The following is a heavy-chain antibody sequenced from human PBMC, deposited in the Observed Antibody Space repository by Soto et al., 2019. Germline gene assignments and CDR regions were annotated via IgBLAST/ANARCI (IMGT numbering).Heavy chain of an antibody. Sequence: TLCLPCTVSWGTRSSGGYHWSLIRQPPGKGLEWIGYIYYSGGTYYNPSLKGRVTISVDTSKNQFSLELSSVTAADTAVYYCASIYDSSGYYYGNNWFDPWGQGTLVTVSS. V-gene: IGHV4-31*03. CDR2: IYYSGGT. CDR3: ASIYDSSGYYYGNNWFDP. CDR1: WGTRSSGGYH. J-gene: IGHJ5*02. D-gene: IGHD3-22*01.